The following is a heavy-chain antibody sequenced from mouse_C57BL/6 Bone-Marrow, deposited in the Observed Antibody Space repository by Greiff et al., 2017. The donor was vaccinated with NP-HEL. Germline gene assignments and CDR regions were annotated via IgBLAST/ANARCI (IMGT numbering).Heavy chain of an antibody. D-gene: IGHD4-1*01. Sequence: EVKLMESGGGLVKPGGSLKLSCAASGFTFSSYAMSWVRQTPEKRLEWVATISDGGSYTYYPDNVQGRFTISRDNAKNNLYLQMSHLKSEDTAMDYCARGGGLGRRYFDVWGTGTTVTVSS. CDR2: ISDGGSYT. CDR1: GFTFSSYA. V-gene: IGHV5-4*03. CDR3: ARGGGLGRRYFDV. J-gene: IGHJ1*03.